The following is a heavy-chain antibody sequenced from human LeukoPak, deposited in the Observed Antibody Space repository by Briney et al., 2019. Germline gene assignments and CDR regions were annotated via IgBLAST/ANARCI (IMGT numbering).Heavy chain of an antibody. Sequence: SETLSLNCTVSGGSVSSSHWNWIRQPPGKGLEWFGIVDYSGCTKYNPSLRSRVTMSLEASNNQSSLKLRSVTASDTALYYCTRGYYEPFDRWGQGTLVTVSS. CDR1: GGSVSSSH. CDR3: TRGYYEPFDR. CDR2: VDYSGCT. J-gene: IGHJ4*02. V-gene: IGHV4-59*02. D-gene: IGHD3-22*01.